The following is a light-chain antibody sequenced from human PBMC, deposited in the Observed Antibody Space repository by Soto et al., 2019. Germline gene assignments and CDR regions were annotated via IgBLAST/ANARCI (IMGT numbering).Light chain of an antibody. J-gene: IGLJ3*02. CDR1: SSDVGTYNL. V-gene: IGLV2-23*01. Sequence: QSALTQPASVSGSPGQSITISCTGTSSDVGTYNLVSWYQHHPGTAPKVMIYDANKRPSGVSYRFSGSKSGNKASLTISGLQAEDEADYYGCSYAGGGTWVFGGGTKLTVL. CDR2: DAN. CDR3: CSYAGGGTWV.